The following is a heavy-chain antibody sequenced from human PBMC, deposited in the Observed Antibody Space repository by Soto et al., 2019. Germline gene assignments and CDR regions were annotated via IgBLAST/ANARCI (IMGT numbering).Heavy chain of an antibody. J-gene: IGHJ4*02. V-gene: IGHV4-31*03. CDR3: AAKLGTTHYFDF. D-gene: IGHD7-27*01. Sequence: QVQLQESGPGLVQPSQTLSLTCSVSGDLVSSGSYYWTWVRQHPVKGLEWIGYIYHTGSTYYNPSLQSRLIMSIDTSKNQFSLHLYSVTAAGTAVYFCAAKLGTTHYFDFWGQGSLVAVSS. CDR1: GDLVSSGSYY. CDR2: IYHTGST.